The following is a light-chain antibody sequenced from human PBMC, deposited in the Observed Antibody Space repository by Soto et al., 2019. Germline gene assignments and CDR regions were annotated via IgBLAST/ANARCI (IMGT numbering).Light chain of an antibody. J-gene: IGKJ4*01. CDR3: QRSFSTPLT. CDR1: QSISSY. V-gene: IGKV1-39*01. CDR2: ATS. Sequence: DIQMTQSPSSLSASVGDRVTITCRASQSISSYLHWYQQKPGKAPELLIYATSSLQSGVPSRVSGSGSGTDFTLTISRLQPEEFATYYCQRSFSTPLTFGGGTKVEIK.